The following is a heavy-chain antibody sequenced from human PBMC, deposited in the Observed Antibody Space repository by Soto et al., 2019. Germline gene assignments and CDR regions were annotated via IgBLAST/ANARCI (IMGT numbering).Heavy chain of an antibody. Sequence: GGSLRLSCAASGFTFSSYWMNWARQAPGKGLEWVANINQDGNEDNLLDSVKGRFTISRDNAKNSLFLQMNSLRVDDTAVYYCARTGDGHHDFLDYWGQGALVTVSS. D-gene: IGHD1-1*01. CDR2: INQDGNED. J-gene: IGHJ4*02. CDR1: GFTFSSYW. CDR3: ARTGDGHHDFLDY. V-gene: IGHV3-7*01.